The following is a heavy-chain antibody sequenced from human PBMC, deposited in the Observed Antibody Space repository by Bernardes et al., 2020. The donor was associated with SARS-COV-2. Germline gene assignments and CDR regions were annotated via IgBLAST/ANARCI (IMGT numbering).Heavy chain of an antibody. Sequence: ASVKVSCKASGYTFTSYDINWVRQATGQGLEWMGWMNPNSGNTGYAQKFQGRVTMTRNTSISTAYMELSSLRSEDTAGYYCARGGRKAWRNWFDPWGQGTPGTVSS. CDR1: GYTFTSYD. D-gene: IGHD3-10*01. CDR2: MNPNSGNT. V-gene: IGHV1-8*01. J-gene: IGHJ5*02. CDR3: ARGGRKAWRNWFDP.